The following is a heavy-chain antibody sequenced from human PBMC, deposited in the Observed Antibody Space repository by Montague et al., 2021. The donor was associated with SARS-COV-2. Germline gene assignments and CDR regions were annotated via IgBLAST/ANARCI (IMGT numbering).Heavy chain of an antibody. CDR3: AGELRYFDWLLVFDNRHQYGMDV. J-gene: IGHJ6*02. CDR1: GFTFSSYA. D-gene: IGHD3-9*01. CDR2: ISYDGSNK. Sequence: SLRLSCAASGFTFSSYAMHWVRQAPGKGLEWVAVISYDGSNKYXXXSXXXRFXISRDNSKNTLYLQMNSLRAEDTAEYYCAGELRYFDWLLVFDNRHQYGMDVWGQGTTVTVSS. V-gene: IGHV3-30-3*01.